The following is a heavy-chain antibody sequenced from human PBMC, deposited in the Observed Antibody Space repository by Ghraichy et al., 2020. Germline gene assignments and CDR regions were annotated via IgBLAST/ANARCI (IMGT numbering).Heavy chain of an antibody. V-gene: IGHV4-34*01. J-gene: IGHJ4*02. CDR2: INHSGST. CDR1: GGSFSDYY. CDR3: VRQGDATMAIFDY. Sequence: SETLSLTCAVYGGSFSDYYWSWIRQSPGKGLEWLGEINHSGSTKYNPSLQSRVTISVDTSKNQFSLRLSSVTAADTAVYYCVRQGDATMAIFDYWGQGALVTVSS. D-gene: IGHD5-18*01.